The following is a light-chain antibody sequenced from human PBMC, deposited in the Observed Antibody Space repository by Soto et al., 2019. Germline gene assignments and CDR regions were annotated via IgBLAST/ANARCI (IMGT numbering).Light chain of an antibody. CDR2: DVN. Sequence: QSALTQPASVSGSPGQSITISCTGTGSDVGGYNFVSWYQQHPGKAPKLMIYDVNIRPAGFSNRFSGSKSGNTASLTISGLQAEDEADYYCCSYASSSTRVIFGGGTQLTVL. V-gene: IGLV2-14*03. CDR3: CSYASSSTRVI. CDR1: GSDVGGYNF. J-gene: IGLJ2*01.